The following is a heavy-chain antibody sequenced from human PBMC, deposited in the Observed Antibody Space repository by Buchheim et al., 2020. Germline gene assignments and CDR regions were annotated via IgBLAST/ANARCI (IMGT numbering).Heavy chain of an antibody. J-gene: IGHJ3*02. D-gene: IGHD3-22*01. Sequence: QVQLVESGGGVVQPGRSLRLSCAASGFTFSSYAMHWVRQAPGKGLEWVAVISYDGSNKYYADSVKGRFTISRDNSKNTLYLQMNSLRAEDTAVYYCARDRHYQYYYDSSGYDDAFDIWGQGT. CDR1: GFTFSSYA. CDR2: ISYDGSNK. V-gene: IGHV3-30*04. CDR3: ARDRHYQYYYDSSGYDDAFDI.